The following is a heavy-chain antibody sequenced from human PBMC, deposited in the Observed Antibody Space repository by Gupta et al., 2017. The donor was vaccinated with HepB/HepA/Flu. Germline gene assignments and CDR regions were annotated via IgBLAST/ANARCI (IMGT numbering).Heavy chain of an antibody. Sequence: QVQLVESGGGVVQPGRSLRLSCAASGFTFSSYGLPWVRQAPGKGLEWVAVISYDGSNKYYADSVKGRFTISRDNSKNTLYLQMNSLRAEDTAVYYCANQKAYYDFWSGYRSAYYMDVWGKGTTVTVSS. CDR1: GFTFSSYG. V-gene: IGHV3-30*18. D-gene: IGHD3-3*01. CDR2: ISYDGSNK. CDR3: ANQKAYYDFWSGYRSAYYMDV. J-gene: IGHJ6*03.